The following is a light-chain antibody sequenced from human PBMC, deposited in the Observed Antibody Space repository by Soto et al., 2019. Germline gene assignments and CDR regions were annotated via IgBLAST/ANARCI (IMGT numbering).Light chain of an antibody. CDR1: HNIYTN. V-gene: IGKV3-15*01. CDR3: QKYTNWPPFMYT. Sequence: EIVMTQSPGTLSGSPGETVTLSCSASHNIYTNLAWYQQRRGQAPRLLIYGASTRASAIPARFSASGSGTEYTLTISSLEYEDFAVYYCQKYTNWPPFMYTFGPGTRLEI. J-gene: IGKJ2*01. CDR2: GAS.